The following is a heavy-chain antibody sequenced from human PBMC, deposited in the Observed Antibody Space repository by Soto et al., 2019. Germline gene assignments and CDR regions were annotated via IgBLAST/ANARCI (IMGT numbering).Heavy chain of an antibody. CDR2: IYYSGST. V-gene: IGHV4-59*01. J-gene: IGHJ6*02. CDR1: GGSISGYY. Sequence: SETLSLTCTVSGGSISGYYWSWIRQPPGKGLEWIGYIYYSGSTNYNPSLKSRVTISVDTSKNQFSLKLSSVTAADTAVYYCARDQRGMDVWGQGTTVTVSS. CDR3: ARDQRGMDV. D-gene: IGHD6-25*01.